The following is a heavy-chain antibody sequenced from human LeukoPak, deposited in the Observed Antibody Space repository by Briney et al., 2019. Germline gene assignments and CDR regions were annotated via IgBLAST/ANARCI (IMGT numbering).Heavy chain of an antibody. D-gene: IGHD6-19*01. V-gene: IGHV3-74*01. CDR1: GFTFSKYW. J-gene: IGHJ4*02. Sequence: GGSLRLSCAASGFTFSKYWMLWVRQAPGKGLESVSRINTDRTVTTYADSVKGRFTVSRDNADNTMFLQMNSVRDEDTAVYYCATKQWLAPPPDSWGQGTPVTVSS. CDR2: INTDRTVT. CDR3: ATKQWLAPPPDS.